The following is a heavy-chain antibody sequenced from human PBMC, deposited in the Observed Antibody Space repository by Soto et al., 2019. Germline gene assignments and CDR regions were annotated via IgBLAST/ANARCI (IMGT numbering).Heavy chain of an antibody. CDR1: GGSISSGGYY. CDR3: ARTYDSGCDFGSGALFDY. D-gene: IGHD5-12*01. Sequence: SETLSLTCTVSGGSISSGGYYWSWIRQHPGKGLEWIGYIYYSGSTYYNPSLKSRVTISVDTSKNQFSLKLSSVTAADTAVYYCARTYDSGCDFGSGALFDYWGQGTLVTVSS. V-gene: IGHV4-31*03. J-gene: IGHJ4*02. CDR2: IYYSGST.